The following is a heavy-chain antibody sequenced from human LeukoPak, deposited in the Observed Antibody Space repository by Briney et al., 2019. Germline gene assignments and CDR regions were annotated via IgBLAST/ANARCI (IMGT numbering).Heavy chain of an antibody. CDR1: GGSISSYY. J-gene: IGHJ5*02. CDR2: IYTSGST. CDR3: ARFMVRGDVFDP. V-gene: IGHV4-4*07. Sequence: SETLSLTCTVSGGSISSYYWSWIRQPAGKGLEWIGRIYTSGSTNYNPSLKSRATMSVDTSKNQFSLKLSSVTAADTAVYYCARFMVRGDVFDPWGQGTLVTVSS. D-gene: IGHD3-10*01.